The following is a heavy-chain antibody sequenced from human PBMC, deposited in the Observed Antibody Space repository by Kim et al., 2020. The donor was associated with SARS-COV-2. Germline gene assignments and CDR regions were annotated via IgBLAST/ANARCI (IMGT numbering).Heavy chain of an antibody. CDR2: ISSSGSTI. J-gene: IGHJ4*02. CDR1: GFTFSDYY. V-gene: IGHV3-11*01. D-gene: IGHD6-13*01. Sequence: GALRLSCAASGFTFSDYYMSWIRQAPGKGLEWVSYISSSGSTIYYADPVKGRFTISRDNAKNSLYLQMNSLRAEDTAVYYCARGRGSIAAAGIFWDYWGRGTLVTVSS. CDR3: ARGRGSIAAAGIFWDY.